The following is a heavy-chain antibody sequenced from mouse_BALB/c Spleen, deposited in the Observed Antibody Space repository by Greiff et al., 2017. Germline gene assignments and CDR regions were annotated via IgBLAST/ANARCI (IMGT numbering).Heavy chain of an antibody. CDR3: VSLTTARNFDV. J-gene: IGHJ1*01. D-gene: IGHD1-2*01. V-gene: IGHV10-1*02. CDR1: GFTFNTYA. Sequence: VQLKESGGGLVQPKGSLKLSCAASGFTFNTYAMNWVRQAPGKGLEWVARIRSKSNNYATYYADSVKDRFTISRDDSQSMLYLQMNNLKTEDTAMYYCVSLTTARNFDVWGAGTTVTVSS. CDR2: IRSKSNNYAT.